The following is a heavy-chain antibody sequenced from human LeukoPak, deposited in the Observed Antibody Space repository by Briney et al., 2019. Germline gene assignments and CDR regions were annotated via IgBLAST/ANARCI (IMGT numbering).Heavy chain of an antibody. CDR3: AKVGGEPYYFDY. CDR1: GFTFSSYA. Sequence: GSLRLSCAASGFTFSSYAMSWVRQAPGKGLEWVSVIYSGGSTFYADSVKGRFTISRDNSKNTLYLQMNSLRAEDTAVYYCAKVGGEPYYFDYWGQGTLVTVSS. D-gene: IGHD3-16*01. J-gene: IGHJ4*02. V-gene: IGHV3-23*03. CDR2: IYSGGST.